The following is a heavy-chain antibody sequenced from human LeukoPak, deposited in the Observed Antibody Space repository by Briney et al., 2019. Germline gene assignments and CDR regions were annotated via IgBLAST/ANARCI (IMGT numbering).Heavy chain of an antibody. CDR1: GGSIKSTNYN. V-gene: IGHV4-39*01. CDR3: ARQVGSTQQSWFDP. J-gene: IGHJ5*02. Sequence: PSETLSLTCTVSGGSIKSTNYNWGWIRQPPGRGLEWIGSIYYSGTTYYNPSLKSRVTMSVDTSNNQFFLNLNSVTAADTAIYYCARQVGSTQQSWFDPWGQGTLVTVSS. CDR2: IYYSGTT. D-gene: IGHD1-26*01.